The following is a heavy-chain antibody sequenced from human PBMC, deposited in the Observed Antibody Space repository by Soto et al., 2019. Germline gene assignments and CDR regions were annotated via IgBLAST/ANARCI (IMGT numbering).Heavy chain of an antibody. CDR3: AKDRNIVVPPDGMDV. CDR1: GFTFDDYA. D-gene: IGHD2-2*01. V-gene: IGHV3-43D*04. J-gene: IGHJ6*02. Sequence: GGSLRLSCAASGFTFDDYAMHWVRQAPGKGLEWVSLISWDGGSTYYADSVKGRFTISRDNSKNSLYLQMNSLRAEDTALYYCAKDRNIVVPPDGMDVWGQGTTVTVSS. CDR2: ISWDGGST.